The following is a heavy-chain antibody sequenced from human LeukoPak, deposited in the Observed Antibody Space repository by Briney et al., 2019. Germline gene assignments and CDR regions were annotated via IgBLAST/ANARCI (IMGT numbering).Heavy chain of an antibody. CDR1: GFTFSSYA. CDR3: AKGKGSEAAHFDY. J-gene: IGHJ4*02. CDR2: ISGSSGST. Sequence: GGSLRLSCAASGFTFSSYAMSWVRQAPGKGLEWVSAISGSSGSTYYADSVKGRFTISRDNSKNTLYLQMNSPRAEDTAVYYCAKGKGSEAAHFDYWGQGTLVTVSS. D-gene: IGHD2-15*01. V-gene: IGHV3-23*01.